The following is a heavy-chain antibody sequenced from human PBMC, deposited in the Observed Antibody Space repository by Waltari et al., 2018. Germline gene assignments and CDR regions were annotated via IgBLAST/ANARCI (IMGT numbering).Heavy chain of an antibody. CDR1: GGSISSHY. V-gene: IGHV4-59*11. Sequence: QVQLQESGPGLVKPSETLSLPCTVPGGSISSHYWSWLRQPPGKGLEWIGYIYYSGSTNYNPSLKSRVTISVDTSKNQFSLKLSSVTAADTAVYYCARDFDTWFDPWGQGTLVTVSS. J-gene: IGHJ5*02. D-gene: IGHD3-9*01. CDR2: IYYSGST. CDR3: ARDFDTWFDP.